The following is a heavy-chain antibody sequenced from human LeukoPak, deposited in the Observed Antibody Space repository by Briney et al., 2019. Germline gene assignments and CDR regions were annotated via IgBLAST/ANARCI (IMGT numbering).Heavy chain of an antibody. J-gene: IGHJ3*02. Sequence: SETLSLTCTVSGGSISSYYWSWIRQPPGRGLESIGYIYYSGSTNYNPSLKSRVTISVDTSKNQFSLKLSSVTAADTAVYYCARAAITIFGVVISAFDIWGQGTMVTVSS. CDR2: IYYSGST. CDR3: ARAAITIFGVVISAFDI. D-gene: IGHD3-3*01. CDR1: GGSISSYY. V-gene: IGHV4-59*01.